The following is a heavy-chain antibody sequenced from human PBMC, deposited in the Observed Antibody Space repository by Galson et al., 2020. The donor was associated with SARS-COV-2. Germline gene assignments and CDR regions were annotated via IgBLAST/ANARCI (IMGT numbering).Heavy chain of an antibody. CDR3: LAYSSSRDTY. J-gene: IGHJ4*02. CDR2: LSATGGTS. Sequence: GGSLRLSCSASGCTISDYAMHWVRQSPGKGLEYVSALSATGGTSLFTDSLKDRFTMSRDNSKNTFNLQMTGLRVEDTALYDCLAYSSSRDTYWGQGTQVTVSS. D-gene: IGHD4-4*01. CDR1: GCTISDYA. V-gene: IGHV3-64D*06.